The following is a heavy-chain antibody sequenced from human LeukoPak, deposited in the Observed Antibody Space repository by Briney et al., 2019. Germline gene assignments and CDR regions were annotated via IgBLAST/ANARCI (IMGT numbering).Heavy chain of an antibody. Sequence: SSETLSLTCAVYGGSFSGYYWSWIRQPPGKGLEWIGEINHSGSTNYNPSLESRVTISVDTSKNQFSLKLSSVTAADTAVYYCASGSPNCSGGSCYLRPVDYWGQGTLVTVSS. CDR1: GGSFSGYY. CDR2: INHSGST. J-gene: IGHJ4*02. D-gene: IGHD2-15*01. CDR3: ASGSPNCSGGSCYLRPVDY. V-gene: IGHV4-34*01.